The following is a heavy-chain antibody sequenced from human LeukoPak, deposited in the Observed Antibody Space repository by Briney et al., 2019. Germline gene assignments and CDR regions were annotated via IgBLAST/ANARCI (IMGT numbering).Heavy chain of an antibody. CDR2: ISAHYGNT. D-gene: IGHD2-15*01. J-gene: IGHJ4*02. V-gene: IGHV1-18*04. CDR3: ARDFFHGHCSGLSCFLLDY. CDR1: GYIFTRYG. Sequence: APVKVSCKASGYIFTRYGISWVRQAPGQGLEWMGWISAHYGNTNYAQKFQDRVTMTTDTSTNTAYMELRSLRPDDTAVYYCARDFFHGHCSGLSCFLLDYWGQGSLVTVSS.